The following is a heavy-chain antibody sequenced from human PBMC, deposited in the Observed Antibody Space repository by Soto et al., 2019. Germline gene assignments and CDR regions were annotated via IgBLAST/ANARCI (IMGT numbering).Heavy chain of an antibody. J-gene: IGHJ5*02. CDR2: ISAYNGNT. Sequence: ASVKVSCKASGYTFTSYGISWVRQAPGQGLEWMGWISAYNGNTNYAQKLQGRVTMTTDTSTSTAYMELRSLRSDDTAVYYCARDYQLDLYSGSYYANNWFDPWGQGTLVTVSS. V-gene: IGHV1-18*01. CDR1: GYTFTSYG. D-gene: IGHD1-26*01. CDR3: ARDYQLDLYSGSYYANNWFDP.